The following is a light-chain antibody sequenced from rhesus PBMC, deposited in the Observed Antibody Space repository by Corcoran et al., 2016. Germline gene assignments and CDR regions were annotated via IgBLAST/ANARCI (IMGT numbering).Light chain of an antibody. CDR2: KAS. V-gene: IGKV1-21*01. CDR3: QQYNSAPWT. CDR1: QGISSW. Sequence: DIQMTQSPSSLSASVGDRVTITCRASQGISSWLAWYQQKPGKAPNLLIYKASSLQRGVPSRFSGSGSGTDFTLTISSLQPEDCATYYCQQYNSAPWTFGQGTKVEIK. J-gene: IGKJ1*01.